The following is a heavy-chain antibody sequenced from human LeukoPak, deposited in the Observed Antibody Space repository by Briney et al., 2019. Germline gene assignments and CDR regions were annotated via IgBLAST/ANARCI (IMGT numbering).Heavy chain of an antibody. Sequence: SETLSLTCTVSGGSISSYYWSWIRQPPGKGLEWIGYIYYTGSTNYNPSLKSRVTISVDTSKNQFSLRLSSVTAADTAVYYCASGQFLVSNDYRGQGILVTVSS. CDR3: ASGQFLVSNDY. CDR2: IYYTGST. CDR1: GGSISSYY. V-gene: IGHV4-59*01. D-gene: IGHD5/OR15-5a*01. J-gene: IGHJ4*02.